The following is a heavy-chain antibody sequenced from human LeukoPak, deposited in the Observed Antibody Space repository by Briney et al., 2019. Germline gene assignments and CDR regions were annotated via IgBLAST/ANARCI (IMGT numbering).Heavy chain of an antibody. D-gene: IGHD2-2*01. Sequence: GRSLRLSCAASGFTFSSYAMHWVRQAPGKGLEWVAVISYDGSNKYYADSVKGRFTISRDNSKNTLYLQMNSLRAEDTAVDYCARVLVVPAAPDYYYGMDVWGQGTTVTVSS. J-gene: IGHJ6*02. CDR3: ARVLVVPAAPDYYYGMDV. CDR1: GFTFSSYA. V-gene: IGHV3-30-3*01. CDR2: ISYDGSNK.